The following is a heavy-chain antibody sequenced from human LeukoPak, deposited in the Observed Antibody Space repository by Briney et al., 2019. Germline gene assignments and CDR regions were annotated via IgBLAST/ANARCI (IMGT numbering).Heavy chain of an antibody. CDR2: INPDGSEK. Sequence: PGGSLRLSCVGSGFSISSSWMSWVRQAPGKGLEWVAHINPDGSEKYYVDSVKGRFTISRDNAKSSLSLQMDSLRAEDTAVYYCARVLRYCSGGNCYSGGLGYMDVWGKGTTVTISS. CDR3: ARVLRYCSGGNCYSGGLGYMDV. D-gene: IGHD2-15*01. V-gene: IGHV3-7*03. CDR1: GFSISSSW. J-gene: IGHJ6*03.